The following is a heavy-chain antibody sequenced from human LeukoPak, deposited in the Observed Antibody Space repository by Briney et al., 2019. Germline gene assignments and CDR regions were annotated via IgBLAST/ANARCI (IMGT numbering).Heavy chain of an antibody. CDR2: ISSNGGST. D-gene: IGHD3-22*01. Sequence: QPGGSLRLSCSASGXTFSSYAMYWVRQAPGKGLEYVSAISSNGGSTSYAASVKARFTISRDNSKNTLYLQMSSLRAEDTAVYYCVKGSGGVSYYYDSSGYYYDYWGQGTLVTVSS. CDR3: VKGSGGVSYYYDSSGYYYDY. V-gene: IGHV3-64D*09. CDR1: GXTFSSYA. J-gene: IGHJ4*02.